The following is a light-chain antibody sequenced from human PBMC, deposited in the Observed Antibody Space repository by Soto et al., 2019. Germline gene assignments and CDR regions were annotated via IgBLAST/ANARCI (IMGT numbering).Light chain of an antibody. CDR3: QQSYSTPRT. V-gene: IGKV1-39*01. CDR1: QSISSY. Sequence: DIPMTQSPSSLSASVGDRVTITCRASQSISSYLNWYQQKPGKAPKLLIHAASSLQSGVPSRFSGSGSGTDFTLTISSLQPEDFATYYCQQSYSTPRTFGQGTKLEIK. J-gene: IGKJ2*01. CDR2: AAS.